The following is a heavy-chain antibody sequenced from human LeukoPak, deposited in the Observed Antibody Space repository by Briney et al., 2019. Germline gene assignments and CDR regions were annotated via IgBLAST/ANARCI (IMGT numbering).Heavy chain of an antibody. CDR2: TTRDESEK. Sequence: GGSLRLSCAASGFTFSRNGMHWVRQAPGKGLEWVAFTTRDESEKFHVDSVKGRFTISRDNAKNSLYLQMNSLRAEDTAVYYCAELGITMIGGVWGKGTTVTISS. D-gene: IGHD3-10*02. J-gene: IGHJ6*04. CDR3: AELGITMIGGV. CDR1: GFTFSRNG. V-gene: IGHV3-30-3*02.